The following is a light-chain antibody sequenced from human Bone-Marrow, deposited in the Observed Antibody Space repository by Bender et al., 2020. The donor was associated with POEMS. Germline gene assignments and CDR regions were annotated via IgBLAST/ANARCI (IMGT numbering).Light chain of an antibody. Sequence: QSALTQPRSVSGSPGQSVTISCTGTSSDVGDYDHVSWYQHHPGTAPKLIIYDVTQRPSGVPDRFSASKSGNTASLTISGLQVEDETDYYCCSYSGSYTWVFGGGTKVTVL. V-gene: IGLV2-11*01. CDR3: CSYSGSYTWV. CDR2: DVT. J-gene: IGLJ3*02. CDR1: SSDVGDYDH.